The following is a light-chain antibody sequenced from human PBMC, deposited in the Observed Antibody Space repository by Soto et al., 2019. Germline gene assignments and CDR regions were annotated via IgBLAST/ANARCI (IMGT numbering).Light chain of an antibody. CDR2: EGS. J-gene: IGLJ1*01. CDR3: CSHAGSSTFYV. Sequence: QSALTQPASVSGSPGQSITISRTGTSSDVGSYNLVSWYQQHPGKAPKLMIYEGSKRPSGVSNRFSGSKSGNTASLTISGLQAEDEADYYCCSHAGSSTFYVFGTGTKLTVL. CDR1: SSDVGSYNL. V-gene: IGLV2-23*01.